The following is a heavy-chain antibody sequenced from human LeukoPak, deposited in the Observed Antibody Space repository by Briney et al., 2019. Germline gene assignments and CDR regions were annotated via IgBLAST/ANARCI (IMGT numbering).Heavy chain of an antibody. V-gene: IGHV4-34*01. Sequence: PSETLSLTCAVYGGSFSGYSWSWIRQPPGKGLEWIGEINHSESTNYDPSLKSRVTISIDTSKNQFSLKLTSVTAADTAVYYCARGLTGYPQFFDLWGQGTLVPASS. J-gene: IGHJ4*02. CDR2: INHSEST. CDR3: ARGLTGYPQFFDL. CDR1: GGSFSGYS. D-gene: IGHD3-9*01.